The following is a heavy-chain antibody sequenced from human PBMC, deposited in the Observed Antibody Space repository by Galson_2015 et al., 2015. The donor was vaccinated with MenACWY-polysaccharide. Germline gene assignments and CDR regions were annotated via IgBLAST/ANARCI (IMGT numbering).Heavy chain of an antibody. CDR1: GLKFRGSG. CDR3: AREGSRIVFHAFDT. CDR2: IQYDGSQK. V-gene: IGHV3-33*01. J-gene: IGHJ3*02. D-gene: IGHD2-15*01. Sequence: SLRLSCAASGLKFRGSGMHWVRQAPGKGLEWVAVIQYDGSQKQYIDSVKGRFTISRDNSKNTVFLEMNTLGVEDTAVYYCAREGSRIVFHAFDTWGQGTMVTVSS.